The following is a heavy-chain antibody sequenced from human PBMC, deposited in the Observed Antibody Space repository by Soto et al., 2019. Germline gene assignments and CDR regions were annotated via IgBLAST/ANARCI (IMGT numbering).Heavy chain of an antibody. D-gene: IGHD1-26*01. CDR2: ISASGGLK. Sequence: EVQLSESGGDLRQPGGSLRLSCAASGFTVTNYAMTWVRQTPGKGLEWVSGISASGGLKYYADSVRGRFTVSRDNSKNILYLQMDNLRDEATALYYCAREVGAPSGWLDPWGQGTQVTVSS. CDR1: GFTVTNYA. V-gene: IGHV3-23*01. CDR3: AREVGAPSGWLDP. J-gene: IGHJ5*02.